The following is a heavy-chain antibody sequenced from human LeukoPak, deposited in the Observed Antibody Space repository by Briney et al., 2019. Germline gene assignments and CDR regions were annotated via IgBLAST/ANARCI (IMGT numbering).Heavy chain of an antibody. CDR1: GYTFTNYA. J-gene: IGHJ5*02. D-gene: IGHD2-2*01. CDR2: INPNSGGT. CDR3: ARDSINWFDP. Sequence: GASVKVSCKASGYTFTNYALHWVRQAPGQRLEWMGWINPNSGGTNYAQKFQGRVTTTRDTSISTAYMELSRLRSDDTAVYYCARDSINWFDPWGQGTLVTVSS. V-gene: IGHV1-2*02.